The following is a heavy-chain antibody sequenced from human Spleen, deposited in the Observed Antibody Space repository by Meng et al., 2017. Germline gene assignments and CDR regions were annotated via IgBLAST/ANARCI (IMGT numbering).Heavy chain of an antibody. J-gene: IGHJ4*02. Sequence: SETLSLTCAVSGYSISSGYYWGWIRQSAGKGLEWIGRIDGRGSAYYNPSLKSRVTMSVDTSKNQISLKLTSVTAADTAFYYCAGDNGDYGLFRYWGQGTLVTVSS. V-gene: IGHV4-38-2*02. D-gene: IGHD4-17*01. CDR3: AGDNGDYGLFRY. CDR2: IDGRGSA. CDR1: GYSISSGYY.